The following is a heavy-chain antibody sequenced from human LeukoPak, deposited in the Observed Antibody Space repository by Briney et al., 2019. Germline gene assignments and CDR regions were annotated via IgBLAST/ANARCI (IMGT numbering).Heavy chain of an antibody. V-gene: IGHV1-69*13. CDR1: GYTFTSYG. Sequence: ASVKVSCKASGYTFTSYGISWVRQAPGQGLEWMGGIIPIFGTANYAQKFQGRVTITADESTSTAYMELSSLRSEDTAVYYCARDRSSGWYVRWFDYWGQGTLVTVSS. CDR3: ARDRSSGWYVRWFDY. D-gene: IGHD6-19*01. CDR2: IIPIFGTA. J-gene: IGHJ4*02.